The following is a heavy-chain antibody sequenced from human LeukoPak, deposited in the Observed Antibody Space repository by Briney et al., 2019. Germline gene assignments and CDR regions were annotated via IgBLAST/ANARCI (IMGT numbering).Heavy chain of an antibody. CDR1: GFPFISYW. Sequence: PGGALGLSCDAPGFPFISYWMSGARQAQGKGLEGGDRVKQEGSEKYKGDSGKGRLTISRDNAKNSLYLQMNSLRAEDTAVYYCARGVALCAGSCPVDYWGQGTLVTVSS. CDR3: ARGVALCAGSCPVDY. V-gene: IGHV3-7*05. D-gene: IGHD2-15*01. J-gene: IGHJ4*02. CDR2: VKQEGSEK.